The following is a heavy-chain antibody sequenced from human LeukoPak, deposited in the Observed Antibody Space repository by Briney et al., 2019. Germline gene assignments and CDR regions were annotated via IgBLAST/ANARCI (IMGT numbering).Heavy chain of an antibody. Sequence: GGSLRLSCAASGFTFDDYSMRWVRQAPGKGLEWVSGISWNSGSIGYADSVKGRFTISRDNAQNSLYLQMSSLRAEDTAVYYCAKDLGNSWYYFDFWGQGTLVTVSS. J-gene: IGHJ4*02. CDR2: ISWNSGSI. D-gene: IGHD6-13*01. CDR1: GFTFDDYS. V-gene: IGHV3-9*01. CDR3: AKDLGNSWYYFDF.